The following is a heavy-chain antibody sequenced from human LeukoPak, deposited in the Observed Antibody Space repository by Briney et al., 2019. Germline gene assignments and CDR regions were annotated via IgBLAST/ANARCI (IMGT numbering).Heavy chain of an antibody. V-gene: IGHV4-4*02. CDR2: IHHSGST. J-gene: IGHJ5*02. CDR3: TRGRYDSGAYYPNSFDP. D-gene: IGHD3-22*01. Sequence: SGTLSLTCAVSGGSVSSSRWWSWARQPPGKGLEWIGEIHHSGSTNYNTSLKSRVSISVDKSRNHLSLRLISVTAADTAVYYCTRGRYDSGAYYPNSFDPWGQGTLVTVSS. CDR1: GGSVSSSRW.